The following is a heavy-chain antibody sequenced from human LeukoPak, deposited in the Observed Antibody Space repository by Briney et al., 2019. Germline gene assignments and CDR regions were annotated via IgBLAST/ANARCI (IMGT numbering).Heavy chain of an antibody. V-gene: IGHV3-7*03. J-gene: IGHJ5*02. Sequence: GGSLRLSCAASGFTFSSYSMDWVRQAPGKGLEWVANIKQDGSEKYYVDSVKGRFTISRDDAKNSLYLLMTSLRAEDTALYYCAKEGGLQSLPYTWFDPWGQGTLVTVST. CDR2: IKQDGSEK. D-gene: IGHD5-24*01. CDR1: GFTFSSYS. CDR3: AKEGGLQSLPYTWFDP.